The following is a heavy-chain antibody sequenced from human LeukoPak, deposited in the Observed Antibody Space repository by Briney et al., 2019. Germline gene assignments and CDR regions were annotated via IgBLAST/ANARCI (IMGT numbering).Heavy chain of an antibody. Sequence: ASETLSLTCAVSGGSISSGGYSWSWIRQPPGKGLEWIGYIYHSGSTYYNPSLKSRVTISVDRSKNQFSLKLSSVTAADTAVYYCASLIRITSIFGVVTYDAFDIWGQGTMVTVSS. D-gene: IGHD3-3*01. CDR1: GGSISSGGYS. CDR3: ASLIRITSIFGVVTYDAFDI. V-gene: IGHV4-30-2*01. J-gene: IGHJ3*02. CDR2: IYHSGST.